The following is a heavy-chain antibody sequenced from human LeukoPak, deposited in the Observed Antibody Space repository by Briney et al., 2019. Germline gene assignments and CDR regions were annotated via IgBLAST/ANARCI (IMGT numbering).Heavy chain of an antibody. V-gene: IGHV3-23*01. D-gene: IGHD3-10*01. Sequence: GGSLRLSCAASGFTFSSYGMSWVRQAPGKGLEWVSAISGSGGSTYYADSVKGRFTISRDNSKNTLYLQMNSLRAEDTAVYYCAKSGSAKSICDYYYYMDVWGKGTTVTISS. CDR3: AKSGSAKSICDYYYYMDV. J-gene: IGHJ6*03. CDR2: ISGSGGST. CDR1: GFTFSSYG.